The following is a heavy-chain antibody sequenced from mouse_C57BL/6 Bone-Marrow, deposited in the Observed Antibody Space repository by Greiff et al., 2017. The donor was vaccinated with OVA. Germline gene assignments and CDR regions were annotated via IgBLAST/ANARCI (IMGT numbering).Heavy chain of an antibody. CDR2: IRNKANGYTT. D-gene: IGHD2-10*01. CDR1: GFTFTDYY. J-gene: IGHJ4*01. V-gene: IGHV7-3*01. CDR3: ARSPTPPRHYAMDY. Sequence: EVKLMESGGGLVQPGGSLSLSCAASGFTFTDYYMSWVRQPPGKALEWLGFIRNKANGYTTEYSASVKGRFTISRDHSQSILYLQMNALRAEDSATYYGARSPTPPRHYAMDYWGQGTSVTVSS.